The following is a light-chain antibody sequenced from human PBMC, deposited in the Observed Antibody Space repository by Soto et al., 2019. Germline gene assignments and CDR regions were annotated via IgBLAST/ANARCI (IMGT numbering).Light chain of an antibody. V-gene: IGKV3-11*01. CDR1: QSVSSY. CDR3: QQRSNLPLT. Sequence: EIVLTQSPATLSLSPGERATLSCRASQSVSSYFAWYQQKPGQAPRLLIYDTSNRATGIPARFSGSGSGTDFTLTISSLETEDFAVYYRQQRSNLPLTFGQGNQVEIK. J-gene: IGKJ1*01. CDR2: DTS.